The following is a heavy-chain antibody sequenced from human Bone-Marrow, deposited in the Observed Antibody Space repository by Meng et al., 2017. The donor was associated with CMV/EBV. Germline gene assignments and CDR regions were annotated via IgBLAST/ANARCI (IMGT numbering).Heavy chain of an antibody. J-gene: IGHJ6*02. D-gene: IGHD3-3*01. CDR2: IKQDGSEK. V-gene: IGHV3-7*01. CDR1: EFTFSSYW. CDR3: ASMSYDFWSGSYGMDV. Sequence: GESLKISCAASEFTFSSYWMSWVRQAPGKGLEWVANIKQDGSEKYYVDSVKGRFTISRDNAKNSLYLQMNSLRAEDTAVYYCASMSYDFWSGSYGMDVWGQGTTVTVSS.